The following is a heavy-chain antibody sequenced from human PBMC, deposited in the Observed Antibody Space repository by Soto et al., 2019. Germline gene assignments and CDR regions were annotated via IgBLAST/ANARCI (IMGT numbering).Heavy chain of an antibody. CDR3: AKHLYGSGSSADY. CDR1: GFTFSSYA. V-gene: IGHV3-23*01. D-gene: IGHD3-10*01. J-gene: IGHJ4*02. Sequence: GGSLRLSCAASGFTFSSYAMSWVRQAPGKGLEWVSAISGSGGSTYYADSVKGWFTISRDNAKNTLYLQMNSLRAEDTAVYYCAKHLYGSGSSADYWGQGTLVTVSS. CDR2: ISGSGGST.